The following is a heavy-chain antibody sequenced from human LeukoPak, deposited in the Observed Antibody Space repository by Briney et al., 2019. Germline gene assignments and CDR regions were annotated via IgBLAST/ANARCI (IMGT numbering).Heavy chain of an antibody. V-gene: IGHV3-23*01. J-gene: IGHJ4*02. CDR1: GFNFGSYG. D-gene: IGHD6-6*01. Sequence: GGSLRLSCTASGFNFGSYGMSWVRQAPGKGLEWVSGLSDAGVRIFYADSVRGRFTVSRDNSKNTLYLQMDSLRAEDTAVYYCANTHCDSSPIVWNFWGQGTLVTVSS. CDR3: ANTHCDSSPIVWNF. CDR2: LSDAGVRI.